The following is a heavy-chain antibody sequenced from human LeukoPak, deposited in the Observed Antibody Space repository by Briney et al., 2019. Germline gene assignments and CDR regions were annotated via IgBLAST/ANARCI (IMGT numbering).Heavy chain of an antibody. CDR2: ISNSGSTI. CDR3: ARFQYSSTWYVAEH. V-gene: IGHV3-11*01. J-gene: IGHJ1*01. Sequence: GGSLRLSCAASGFTFSDYYMSWIRQAPGKGLEWVSYISNSGSTIYYADSVKGRFTISRDNAKNSLYLQMTSLRAEDTATYYCARFQYSSTWYVAEHWGQGTLVTASS. D-gene: IGHD6-13*01. CDR1: GFTFSDYY.